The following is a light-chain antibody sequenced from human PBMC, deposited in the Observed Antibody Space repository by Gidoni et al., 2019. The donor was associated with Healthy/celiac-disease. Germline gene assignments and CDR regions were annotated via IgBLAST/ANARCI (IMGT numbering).Light chain of an antibody. V-gene: IGLV3-25*01. J-gene: IGLJ2*01. CDR1: ALPKQY. Sequence: TARITCSGDALPKQYAYWYQQKPGQAPVLVIYKDSERPSGIPERFSGSSSGTTVTLTISGVQAEDEADYYCQSADSSGTYVVFGGGTKLTVL. CDR3: QSADSSGTYVV. CDR2: KDS.